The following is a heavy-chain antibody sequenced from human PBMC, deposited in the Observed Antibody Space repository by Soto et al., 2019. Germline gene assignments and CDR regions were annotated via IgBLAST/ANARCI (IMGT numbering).Heavy chain of an antibody. D-gene: IGHD6-13*01. J-gene: IGHJ4*02. CDR1: GGSFSGYY. V-gene: IGHV4-34*01. CDR3: ARKSRAVAAAGTRFDY. CDR2: INHSGST. Sequence: SETLSLTCAVYGGSFSGYYWSWIRQPPGKGLEWIGEINHSGSTNYNPSLKSRVTISVDTSKNQFSLKLSSVTAADTAVYYCARKSRAVAAAGTRFDYWGQGTLVTVSS.